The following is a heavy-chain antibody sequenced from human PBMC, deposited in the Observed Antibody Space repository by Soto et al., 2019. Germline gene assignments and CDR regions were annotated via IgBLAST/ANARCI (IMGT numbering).Heavy chain of an antibody. CDR1: GFTLSYYW. CDR3: ARANWNNVPFFDY. V-gene: IGHV3-7*01. CDR2: IKEDESEK. J-gene: IGHJ4*02. Sequence: GGSLRLSCAASGFTLSYYWMTWVRQAPGKGLEWVAKIKEDESEKYYVDSVKGRFTVSRNNAKNTLYLQMNSLRGEDTAVYFCARANWNNVPFFDYWGQGTQVTVSS. D-gene: IGHD1-1*01.